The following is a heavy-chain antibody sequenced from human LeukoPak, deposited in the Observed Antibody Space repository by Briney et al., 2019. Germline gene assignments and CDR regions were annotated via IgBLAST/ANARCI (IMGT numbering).Heavy chain of an antibody. CDR1: GYTFTSYA. D-gene: IGHD4-17*01. CDR2: INTNTGNP. Sequence: ASVKVSCKASGYTFTSYAMNWVRQAPGQGLEWMGWINTNTGNPTYAQGFTGRFVFSLDTSVSTAYLQISSLKAEDTAVYYCAREGTTVTTDYYYYMDVWGKGTTVTVSS. V-gene: IGHV7-4-1*02. J-gene: IGHJ6*03. CDR3: AREGTTVTTDYYYYMDV.